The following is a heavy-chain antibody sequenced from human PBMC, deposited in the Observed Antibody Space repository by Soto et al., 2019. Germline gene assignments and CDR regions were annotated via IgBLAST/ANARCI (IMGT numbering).Heavy chain of an antibody. CDR3: ARSNWFDP. CDR1: GGSFSGYY. V-gene: IGHV4-34*01. CDR2: INHSGTT. J-gene: IGHJ5*02. Sequence: SETLSLTCAVYGGSFSGYYWSWIRQPPGKALEWIGEINHSGTTHYNPSLKSRVTTSVDTSKNQFSLKVSSVTAADTALYYCARSNWFDPWGQGTLVTVSS.